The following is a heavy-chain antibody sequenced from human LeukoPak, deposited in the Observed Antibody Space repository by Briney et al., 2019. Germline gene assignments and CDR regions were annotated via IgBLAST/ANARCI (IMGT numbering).Heavy chain of an antibody. CDR1: GGSISSYY. D-gene: IGHD2-15*01. CDR3: ARLGYCSGGSCYYYYYMDV. J-gene: IGHJ6*03. V-gene: IGHV4-59*12. CDR2: IYYSGST. Sequence: SETLSLTCTVSGGSISSYYWSWIRQPPGKGLEWIGYIYYSGSTNYNPSLKSRVTISVDTSKNQFSLKLSSVTAADTAVYYCARLGYCSGGSCYYYYYMDVWGKGITVTVSS.